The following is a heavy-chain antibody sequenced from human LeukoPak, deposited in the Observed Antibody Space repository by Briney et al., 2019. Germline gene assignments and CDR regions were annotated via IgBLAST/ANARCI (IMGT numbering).Heavy chain of an antibody. Sequence: PSETLPLTCTVSGGSISSYYWSWIRQPPGKGLEWLGYIYSSGSTNYNPSLESRVTISVDTSKNHFSLKLSSVTAADTAVYYCARHYYHSSGSYSFDYWGQGTLVTVSS. J-gene: IGHJ4*02. V-gene: IGHV4-59*01. D-gene: IGHD3-22*01. CDR1: GGSISSYY. CDR3: ARHYYHSSGSYSFDY. CDR2: IYSSGST.